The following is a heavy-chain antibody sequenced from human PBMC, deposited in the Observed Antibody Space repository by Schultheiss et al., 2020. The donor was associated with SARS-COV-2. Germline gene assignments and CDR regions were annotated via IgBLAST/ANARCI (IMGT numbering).Heavy chain of an antibody. Sequence: ASVKVSCKASGYTFTSYDINWVRQATGQGLEWMGWISAYNGNTNYAQKLQGRVTITRDTSASTVYMDLSSLRSEDTAVYYCGRGGGSSSFDYWGQGTLVTVSS. J-gene: IGHJ4*02. CDR3: GRGGGSSSFDY. V-gene: IGHV1-18*01. CDR1: GYTFTSYD. CDR2: ISAYNGNT. D-gene: IGHD6-6*01.